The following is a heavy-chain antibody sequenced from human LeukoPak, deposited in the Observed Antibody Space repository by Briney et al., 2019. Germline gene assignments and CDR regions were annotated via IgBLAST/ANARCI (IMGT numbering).Heavy chain of an antibody. D-gene: IGHD1-26*01. V-gene: IGHV4-59*01. CDR3: ARGMGAPDY. Sequence: SETLSLTCTVSGGSISSYYWSWIRQPPGKGLEFIGYIYYSGSTNYNPSLKSRVTISVDTSKNQFSLKLSSVTAADTAVYYCARGMGAPDYCGQGTLVTVSS. CDR2: IYYSGST. CDR1: GGSISSYY. J-gene: IGHJ4*02.